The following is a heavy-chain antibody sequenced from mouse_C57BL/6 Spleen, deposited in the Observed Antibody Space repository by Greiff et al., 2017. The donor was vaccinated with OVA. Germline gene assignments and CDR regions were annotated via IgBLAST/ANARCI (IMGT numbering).Heavy chain of an antibody. CDR3: TREPIYYDYDEGYFDG. CDR1: GFTFSSYA. J-gene: IGHJ1*03. Sequence: DVMLVESGEGLVKPGGSLTLSCAASGFTFSSYAMSWVRQTPEKRLEWVAYISSGGDYIYYADTVKGRFTISRDNARNTRYLQMSILKSEDTAMYYCTREPIYYDYDEGYFDGWGTGTTVTVSA. CDR2: ISSGGDYI. D-gene: IGHD2-4*01. V-gene: IGHV5-9-1*02.